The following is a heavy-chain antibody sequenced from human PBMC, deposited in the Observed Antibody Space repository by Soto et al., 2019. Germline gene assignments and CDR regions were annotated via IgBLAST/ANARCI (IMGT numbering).Heavy chain of an antibody. V-gene: IGHV1-69*06. D-gene: IGHD3-3*01. Sequence: QVQLVQSGAEVKKPGSSVKVSCKASGGTFSSYAISWVRQAPGQGLEWMGGIIPIFGTANYAQKFRGRVTITADKSTSTAYMELSSLRSEDTAVYYCARWRYYDFWSGYYSFDYWGQGTLVTVSS. J-gene: IGHJ4*02. CDR3: ARWRYYDFWSGYYSFDY. CDR1: GGTFSSYA. CDR2: IIPIFGTA.